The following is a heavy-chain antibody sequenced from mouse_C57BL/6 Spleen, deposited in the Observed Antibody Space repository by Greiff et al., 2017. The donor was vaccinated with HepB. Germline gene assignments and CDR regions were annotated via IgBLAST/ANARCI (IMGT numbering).Heavy chain of an antibody. Sequence: DVQLVESGGGLVKPGGSLKLSCAASGFTFSSYAMSWVRQTPEKRLEWVATISDGGSYTYYPDNVKGRFTIYRDNAKNNLYLQMSHLKSEDTAMYYCARDQGIYDGYLYYFDYWGQGTTLTVSS. CDR1: GFTFSSYA. J-gene: IGHJ2*01. CDR2: ISDGGSYT. D-gene: IGHD2-3*01. CDR3: ARDQGIYDGYLYYFDY. V-gene: IGHV5-4*01.